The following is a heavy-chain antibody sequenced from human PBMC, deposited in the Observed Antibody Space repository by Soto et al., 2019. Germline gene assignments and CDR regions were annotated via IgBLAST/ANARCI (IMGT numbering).Heavy chain of an antibody. CDR1: GGSFSGYY. CDR3: ARNSRLHYYYYYGMDV. V-gene: IGHV4-34*01. Sequence: WETLSLTCAVYGGSFSGYYWSWIRQPPGKGLEWIGEINHSGSTNYNPSLKSRVTISVDTSKNQFSLKLSSVTAADTAVYYCARNSRLHYYYYYGMDVWGQGTTVTVSS. J-gene: IGHJ6*02. D-gene: IGHD6-13*01. CDR2: INHSGST.